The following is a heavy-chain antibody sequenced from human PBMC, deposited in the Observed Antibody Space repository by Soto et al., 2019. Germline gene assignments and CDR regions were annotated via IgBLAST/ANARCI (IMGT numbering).Heavy chain of an antibody. Sequence: SETLCLTCAVSGGSIGGGGDSWSWIRQPPGKGLEWIGYIYHSGSTYYNPSLKSRVTISVDRSKNQFSLKLSSVTAADTAVYYCAGGPGVARNYWGQGTLVTVSS. J-gene: IGHJ4*02. CDR1: GGSIGGGGDS. CDR3: AGGPGVARNY. CDR2: IYHSGST. D-gene: IGHD5-12*01. V-gene: IGHV4-30-2*01.